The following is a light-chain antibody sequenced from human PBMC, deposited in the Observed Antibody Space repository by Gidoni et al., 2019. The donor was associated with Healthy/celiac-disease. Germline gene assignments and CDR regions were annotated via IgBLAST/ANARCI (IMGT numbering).Light chain of an antibody. CDR1: SPNIGSNT. J-gene: IGLJ3*02. CDR2: SNN. CDR3: AAWDDSLNAWV. V-gene: IGLV1-44*01. Sequence: QSVLTQPPSASGTPGQRVTIPCSGSSPNIGSNTVNWYQQLPGTAPKLLIYSNNPRPSGVPDRFSGSKSGTSASLAISGLQSEDEADYYCAAWDDSLNAWVFGGGTKLTVL.